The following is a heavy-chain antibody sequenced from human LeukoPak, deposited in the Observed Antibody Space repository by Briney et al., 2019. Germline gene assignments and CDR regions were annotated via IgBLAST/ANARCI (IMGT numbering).Heavy chain of an antibody. CDR3: ARHRYCSGGSCYSPYYYYYMDV. CDR2: IYYSGST. CDR1: GGSFSGYY. Sequence: SETLSLTCAVYGGSFSGYYWSWIRQPPGKGLEWIGYIYYSGSTNYNPSLKSRVTISVDTSKNQFSLKLSSVTAADTAVYYCARHRYCSGGSCYSPYYYYYMDVWGKGTTVTVSS. V-gene: IGHV4-59*08. D-gene: IGHD2-15*01. J-gene: IGHJ6*03.